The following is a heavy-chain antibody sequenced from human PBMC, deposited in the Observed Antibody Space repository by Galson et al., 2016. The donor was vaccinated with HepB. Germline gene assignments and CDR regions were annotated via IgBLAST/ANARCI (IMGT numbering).Heavy chain of an antibody. CDR1: GYNFTTYY. V-gene: IGHV1-46*04. CDR3: GRDLYTGTYCYHSAVDV. D-gene: IGHD1-26*01. CDR2: VNPGGGSV. J-gene: IGHJ6*02. Sequence: SVKVSCKASGYNFTTYYLHWVRQAPGQGLEWMGIVNPGGGSVRYAQKLQGRVTMTRDPSTRTVYMELSSLRNEDTAVYYCGRDLYTGTYCYHSAVDVWGQGTTVTVSS.